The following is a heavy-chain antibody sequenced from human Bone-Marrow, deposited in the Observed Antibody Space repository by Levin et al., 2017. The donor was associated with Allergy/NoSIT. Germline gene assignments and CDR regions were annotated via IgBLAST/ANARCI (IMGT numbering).Heavy chain of an antibody. D-gene: IGHD3-3*01. J-gene: IGHJ6*02. CDR1: GFTFSDHY. V-gene: IGHV3-72*01. CDR2: SRNKANGYTT. Sequence: GESLKISCAASGFTFSDHYMDWVRQAPGKGLEWVGRSRNKANGYTTEYAASVKGRFTISRDDSKNSVYLQMNSLNTEDTAVYYCARGGFWSGYDYYYYGMDVWGQGTTVTVSS. CDR3: ARGGFWSGYDYYYYGMDV.